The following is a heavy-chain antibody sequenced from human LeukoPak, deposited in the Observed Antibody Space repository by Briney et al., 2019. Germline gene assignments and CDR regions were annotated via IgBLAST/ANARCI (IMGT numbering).Heavy chain of an antibody. J-gene: IGHJ3*02. D-gene: IGHD6-19*01. V-gene: IGHV3-43D*04. CDR2: ISWDGGST. CDR3: ARAVAGSYDDFYI. CDR1: GFTFDDYA. Sequence: GGSLRLSWAASGFTFDDYAMHWVRQAPGKGMEWVSLISWDGGSTYYAASVKARFPISRANSKNSLSSQLNSLRAAETAFDYCARAVAGSYDDFYIWGQGTMVTVSS.